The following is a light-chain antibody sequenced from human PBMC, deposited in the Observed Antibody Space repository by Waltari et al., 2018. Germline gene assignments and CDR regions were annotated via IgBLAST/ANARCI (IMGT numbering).Light chain of an antibody. CDR2: GAS. CDR1: QSIGRS. CDR3: QHYVRVPVT. Sequence: ELMLTQPPGTLSLSPGERATPSCRTSQSIGRSLAWYQQKPGQAPRLLIYGASSRATDIPARFSGSGSGTDFSLTINRLEPEDSALYYCQHYVRVPVTFGQGTKVEIK. J-gene: IGKJ1*01. V-gene: IGKV3-20*01.